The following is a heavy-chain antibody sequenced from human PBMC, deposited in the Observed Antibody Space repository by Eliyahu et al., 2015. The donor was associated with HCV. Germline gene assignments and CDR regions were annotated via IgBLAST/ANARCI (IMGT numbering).Heavy chain of an antibody. J-gene: IGHJ4*02. D-gene: IGHD1-14*01. Sequence: EVQLVESGGXLVQPGGSLRLSCAAXGFPFGTYGMXWVRQAPGKGLEGVSTLTRGGDTYYTGSVQGRFTISKDNSKNTLYLQMSSLGAEDTAVYYCAKDAPYGTTWYGRSDFWGQGTLVTVSS. V-gene: IGHV3-23*04. CDR2: LTRGGDT. CDR1: GFPFGTYG. CDR3: AKDAPYGTTWYGRSDF.